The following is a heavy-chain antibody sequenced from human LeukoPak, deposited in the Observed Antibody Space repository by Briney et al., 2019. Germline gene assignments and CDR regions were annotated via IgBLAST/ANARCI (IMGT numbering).Heavy chain of an antibody. D-gene: IGHD2-15*01. J-gene: IGHJ4*02. CDR2: MNPNSGNT. Sequence: ASVKVSCKASGYTFTSYDINWVRQATGQGLEWMGWMNPNSGNTGYAQKFQGRVTMTRNTSISTAYMELSSLRSEDTAVYYCARGRYCSGGSCYPNDYWGQGTLVTVSS. CDR3: ARGRYCSGGSCYPNDY. V-gene: IGHV1-8*01. CDR1: GYTFTSYD.